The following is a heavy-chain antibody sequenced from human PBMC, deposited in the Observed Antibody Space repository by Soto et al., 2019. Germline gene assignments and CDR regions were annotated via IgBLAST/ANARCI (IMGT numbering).Heavy chain of an antibody. D-gene: IGHD6-19*01. CDR3: ARQGWSNVDY. CDR2: IYYSGNT. V-gene: IGHV4-59*08. J-gene: IGHJ4*02. CDR1: GGSISSHF. Sequence: QVQLQESGPGLVKPSETLSLTCTVSGGSISSHFWSWIRQPPGKGLEWIGYIYYSGNTKYNPSLRSRVTISVDTSKNQFSLQLSSVTAADTAVYYCARQGWSNVDYWGQGTLVTVSS.